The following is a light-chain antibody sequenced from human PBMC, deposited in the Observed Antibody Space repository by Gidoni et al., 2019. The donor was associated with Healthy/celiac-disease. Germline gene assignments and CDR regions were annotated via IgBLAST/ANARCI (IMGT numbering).Light chain of an antibody. V-gene: IGKV1-33*01. Sequence: IQMTQSPSSLSASVGDRVTITCQASQDISNYLNWYQQKPGKAPKLLIYDASNLETGVPSRFSGSGSGTDFTFTISSLQTEDIATYYCQQYDNLPFTFGPGTKVEIK. CDR1: QDISNY. CDR2: DAS. CDR3: QQYDNLPFT. J-gene: IGKJ3*01.